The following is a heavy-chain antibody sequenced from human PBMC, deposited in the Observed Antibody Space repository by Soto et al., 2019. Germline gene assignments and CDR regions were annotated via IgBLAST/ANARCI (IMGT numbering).Heavy chain of an antibody. V-gene: IGHV1-18*01. CDR3: ARGIAWYMFDY. CDR2: ISAYSGNT. CDR1: GYTFSTFG. D-gene: IGHD6-13*01. J-gene: IGHJ4*02. Sequence: ASVKVSCKTSGYTFSTFGVNWVRQAPGQGLEWMGWISAYSGNTVYAQKLQGRVTMTTDTSTTTAYMELRSLTSDDTAMYFCARGIAWYMFDYWGQGTLVTVSS.